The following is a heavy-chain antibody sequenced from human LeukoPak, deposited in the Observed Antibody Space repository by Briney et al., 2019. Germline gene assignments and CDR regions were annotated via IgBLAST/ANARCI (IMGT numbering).Heavy chain of an antibody. V-gene: IGHV4-59*08. CDR3: ARQIGGGIEGMDV. Sequence: PSETLSLTCTVSGVSIGTYYWSWIRQSPGKGLEWMGYIYVTGTSNNRHLHSPATISIDRSSNQFYLKISSVTAADTAAYYWARQIGGGIEGMDVWGKGTKVIVSS. J-gene: IGHJ6*03. D-gene: IGHD3-16*02. CDR1: GVSIGTYY. CDR2: IYVTGT.